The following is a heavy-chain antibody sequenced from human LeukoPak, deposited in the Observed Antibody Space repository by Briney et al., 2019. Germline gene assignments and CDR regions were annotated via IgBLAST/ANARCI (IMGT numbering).Heavy chain of an antibody. CDR2: IKQDGSEK. Sequence: ETLSLTCAVYGESFSAYYWSWVRQAPGKGLEWVANIKQDGSEKYYVDSVKGRFTISRDNAKNSLYLQMNSLRAEDTAVYYCARDLRATTSPGSPQYWGQGTLVTVSS. CDR3: ARDLRATTSPGSPQY. J-gene: IGHJ4*02. V-gene: IGHV3-7*01. CDR1: GESFSAYY. D-gene: IGHD1-1*01.